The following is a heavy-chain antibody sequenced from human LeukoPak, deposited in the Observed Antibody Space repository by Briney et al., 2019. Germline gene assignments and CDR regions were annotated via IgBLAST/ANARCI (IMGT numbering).Heavy chain of an antibody. CDR3: AKHQDWTVTVPDY. CDR2: ISGSGVDK. D-gene: IGHD4-17*01. CDR1: GFTFRNNA. V-gene: IGHV3-23*01. J-gene: IGHJ4*02. Sequence: QPGGPLRLSCAAAGFTFRNNAMSWVRQPPGKGLEWGSTISGSGVDKDYADSVKDRFPISRDNSRNTLYLQMNSLRAEDTAVYYCAKHQDWTVTVPDYWGQGTLVTVSS.